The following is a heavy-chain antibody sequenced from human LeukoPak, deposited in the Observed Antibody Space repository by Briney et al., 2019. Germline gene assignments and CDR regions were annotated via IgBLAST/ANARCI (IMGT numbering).Heavy chain of an antibody. J-gene: IGHJ5*02. Sequence: GASVKVSCKASGYTFTGYYMHWVRQAPGQGLEWMGWINPNSGGTNYAQKFQGRVTMTRDTSISTAYMELSRLRSDDTAVYYCARALHCTNGVCSWPYGGENVLFDPWGQGTLVTVSS. CDR2: INPNSGGT. D-gene: IGHD2-8*01. CDR1: GYTFTGYY. V-gene: IGHV1-2*02. CDR3: ARALHCTNGVCSWPYGGENVLFDP.